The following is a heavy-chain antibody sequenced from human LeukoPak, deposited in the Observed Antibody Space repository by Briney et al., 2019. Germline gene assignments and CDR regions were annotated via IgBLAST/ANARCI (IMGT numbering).Heavy chain of an antibody. CDR1: GFTFSSFS. Sequence: GGSLRLSCAASGFTFSSFSMNWVRQAPGKGLEWVSSISSRSSYIYYADSVKGRFTISRDNAKNSLYLQMNSLRAEDTAVYYCARVPSDIVVVEPATPDFWGQGTLVTVSS. CDR3: ARVPSDIVVVEPATPDF. CDR2: ISSRSSYI. D-gene: IGHD2-15*01. J-gene: IGHJ4*02. V-gene: IGHV3-21*01.